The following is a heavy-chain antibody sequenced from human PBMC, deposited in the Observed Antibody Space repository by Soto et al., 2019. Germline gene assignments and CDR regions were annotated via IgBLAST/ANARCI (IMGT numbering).Heavy chain of an antibody. D-gene: IGHD1-20*01. CDR3: ARISITGMTNYFYGMDV. CDR2: VDWDDDK. Sequence: SGPTLVNPTQTLTLTCTFSGFSLSTSGMCVSWIRQPPGKALDCLALVDWDDDKYYSTSLKTRLTISKDTPKNQVVLTITNMDPVDTASYYCARISITGMTNYFYGMDVWGQGTTVTVSS. J-gene: IGHJ6*02. CDR1: GFSLSTSGMC. V-gene: IGHV2-70*01.